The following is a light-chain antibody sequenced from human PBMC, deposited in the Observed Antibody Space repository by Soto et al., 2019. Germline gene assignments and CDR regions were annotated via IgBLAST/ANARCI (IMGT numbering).Light chain of an antibody. CDR3: QQGYSTPMYT. Sequence: DIQMTQSPSSLSASVGDRVTITCRASQSISSYLNWYQQKPGKAPKLLIYAASSLQSGVPSRFSGSGAGTDFALTISSLQPEDFATYYCQQGYSTPMYTFGQGTKVEIK. CDR2: AAS. V-gene: IGKV1-39*01. J-gene: IGKJ2*01. CDR1: QSISSY.